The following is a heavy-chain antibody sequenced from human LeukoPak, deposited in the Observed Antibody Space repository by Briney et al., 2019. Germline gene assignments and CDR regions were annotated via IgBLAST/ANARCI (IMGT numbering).Heavy chain of an antibody. Sequence: ASVKVSCKASGYTFTGNYMHWVRQAPAQGLEWMGWINPNSGGTNYAQQFQGRVTMTRDTSISTAYMELSRLRSGDTAVYYCARAYPHYYGSGSYDYYFDYWGQGTLVTVSS. CDR2: INPNSGGT. V-gene: IGHV1-2*02. J-gene: IGHJ4*02. D-gene: IGHD3-10*01. CDR3: ARAYPHYYGSGSYDYYFDY. CDR1: GYTFTGNY.